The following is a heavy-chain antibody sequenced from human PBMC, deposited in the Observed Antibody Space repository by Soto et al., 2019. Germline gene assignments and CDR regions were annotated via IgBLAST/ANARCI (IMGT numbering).Heavy chain of an antibody. D-gene: IGHD2-2*01. J-gene: IGHJ4*01. CDR3: TRWGTTCYDY. V-gene: IGHV3-21*01. CDR2: IGFSTSNI. Sequence: GGSLRLSCAASGFSFSSYSMNWVRQAPGKGLEWVSSIGFSTSNIYYADSVKGRFTISRDNAKNSLYLQMNSLKAEDTAVYYCTRWGTTCYDYWGQEPWSPSPQ. CDR1: GFSFSSYS.